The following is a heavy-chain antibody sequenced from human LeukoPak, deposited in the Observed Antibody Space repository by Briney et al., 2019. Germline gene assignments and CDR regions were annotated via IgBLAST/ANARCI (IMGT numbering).Heavy chain of an antibody. D-gene: IGHD1-7*01. CDR2: IPYDGRNK. V-gene: IGHV3-30*04. CDR1: GFTFSDYA. Sequence: GRSLRLSCAASGFTFSDYAMYWVRQAPGKGLEWVAVIPYDGRNKYYADSVKGRFTSSRDNSKNTLFLQMNSLRAEDTAVYYCARENYVAYYFDYWGQGTLVTVSS. J-gene: IGHJ4*02. CDR3: ARENYVAYYFDY.